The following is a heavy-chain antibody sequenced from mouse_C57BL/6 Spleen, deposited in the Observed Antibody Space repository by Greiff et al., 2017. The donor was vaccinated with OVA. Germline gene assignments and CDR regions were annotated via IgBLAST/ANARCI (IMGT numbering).Heavy chain of an antibody. CDR1: GYTFTSYW. CDR2: IYPGSGST. J-gene: IGHJ4*01. D-gene: IGHD2-2*01. V-gene: IGHV1-55*01. Sequence: VQLQQPGAELVKPGASVKMSCKASGYTFTSYWITWVKQRPGQGLEWIGDIYPGSGSTNYNEKFKSKATLTVDTSSSTAYMQLSSLTSEDSAVYYCARSGYGYGYAMDYWGQGTSVTVSS. CDR3: ARSGYGYGYAMDY.